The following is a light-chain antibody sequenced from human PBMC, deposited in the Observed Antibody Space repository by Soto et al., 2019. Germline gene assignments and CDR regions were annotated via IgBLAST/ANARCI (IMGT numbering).Light chain of an antibody. J-gene: IGKJ2*01. CDR3: QQHGSPPYP. CDR1: QSVRSSF. CDR2: RAS. Sequence: EIVLTQSPGTLSLSPGERATLSCRASQSVRSSFLAWYQQKPGQSPRLLINRASSRAAGVPDRFSGSGSGTDFTLTISRLEPEDFAVYYCQQHGSPPYPFGQGTRLEIK. V-gene: IGKV3-20*01.